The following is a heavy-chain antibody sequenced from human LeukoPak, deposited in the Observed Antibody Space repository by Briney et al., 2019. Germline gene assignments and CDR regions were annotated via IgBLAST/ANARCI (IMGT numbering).Heavy chain of an antibody. J-gene: IGHJ4*02. V-gene: IGHV4-34*01. D-gene: IGHD4-17*01. CDR1: GTPFTSYY. CDR3: ARMTTGHDY. Sequence: PSETLSLNCGVSGTPFTSYYWSWIRQTPGKGLEWIGEVNHSGYTNMNPSLKSRVTISVDTSKNQFSLMMTSVTAADTAVYFCARMTTGHDYWGQGTLVTVSS. CDR2: VNHSGYT.